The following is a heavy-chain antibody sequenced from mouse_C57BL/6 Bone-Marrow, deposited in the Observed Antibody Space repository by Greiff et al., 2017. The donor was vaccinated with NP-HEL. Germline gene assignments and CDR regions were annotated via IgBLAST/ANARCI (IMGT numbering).Heavy chain of an antibody. J-gene: IGHJ3*01. V-gene: IGHV1-85*01. D-gene: IGHD1-1*01. CDR3: ARPLPLLGWFAY. Sequence: VQLHQSGPELVQPGASVKLSCKASGYTFTSYDINWVKQRPGQGLEWIGWISPGAGSTKYNEKFKGTATLTVDTSSSTAYMELHSLTSEDSAVYFCARPLPLLGWFAYWGQGTLVTVSA. CDR1: GYTFTSYD. CDR2: ISPGAGST.